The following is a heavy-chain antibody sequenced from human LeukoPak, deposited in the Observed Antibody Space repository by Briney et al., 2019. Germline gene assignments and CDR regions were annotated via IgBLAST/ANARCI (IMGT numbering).Heavy chain of an antibody. V-gene: IGHV1-69*13. J-gene: IGHJ6*03. D-gene: IGHD5-24*01. CDR1: GGTFSSYA. CDR3: ARGWLRVPGYYYYGR. Sequence: SVKVSCKASGGTFSSYAISWVRQAPGQGLEWMGGIIPIFGTANYAQKFQGRVTITADESTSTAYMELSSLRSEDTAVYYCARGWLRVPGYYYYGRLGQRDHGHRLL. CDR2: IIPIFGTA.